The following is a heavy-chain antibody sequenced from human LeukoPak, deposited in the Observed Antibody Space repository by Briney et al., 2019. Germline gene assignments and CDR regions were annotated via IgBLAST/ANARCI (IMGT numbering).Heavy chain of an antibody. D-gene: IGHD3-10*01. J-gene: IGHJ4*02. CDR2: ISGSDGST. V-gene: IGHV3-23*01. CDR3: ARDFLYGSGSRTDY. CDR1: GFTFSNYG. Sequence: GGTLRLSCAASGFTFSNYGMSWVRQAPGKGLEWVSAISGSDGSTYYADSVKGRFTISRDNSKNRQYLQMNSLRAEDTAVYYCARDFLYGSGSRTDYWGQGTLVTVSS.